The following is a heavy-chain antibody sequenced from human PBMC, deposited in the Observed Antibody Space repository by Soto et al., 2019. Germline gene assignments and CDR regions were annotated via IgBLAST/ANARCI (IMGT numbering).Heavy chain of an antibody. CDR1: GGSFSGYY. J-gene: IGHJ5*02. Sequence: SETLSLTCAVYGGSFSGYYGSWIRQPPGKGLEWIGEINHSGSTNYNPSLKSRVTISVDTSKNQFSLKLSSVTAADTAVYYCARVDCSSTSCYSPRFDPWGQGTLVTVSS. CDR2: INHSGST. V-gene: IGHV4-34*01. D-gene: IGHD2-2*01. CDR3: ARVDCSSTSCYSPRFDP.